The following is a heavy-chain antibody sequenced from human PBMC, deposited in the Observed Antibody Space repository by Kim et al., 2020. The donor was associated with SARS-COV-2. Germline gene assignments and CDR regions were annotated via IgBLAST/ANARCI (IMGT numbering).Heavy chain of an antibody. V-gene: IGHV4-34*01. CDR1: GGSFSGYY. CDR3: ARGEGYTVTQRWFDY. D-gene: IGHD4-17*01. Sequence: SETLSLTCAVYGGSFSGYYWSWIRQPPGKGLEWIGEINHSGSTNYNPSLKSRVTISVDTSKNQFSLKLSSVTAADTAVYYCARGEGYTVTQRWFDYWGQGTLVTVSS. CDR2: INHSGST. J-gene: IGHJ4*02.